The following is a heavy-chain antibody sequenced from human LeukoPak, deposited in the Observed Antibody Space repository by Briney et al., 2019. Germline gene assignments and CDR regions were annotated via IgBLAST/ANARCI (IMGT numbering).Heavy chain of an antibody. J-gene: IGHJ4*02. V-gene: IGHV3-48*01. Sequence: PGGSLRLSCAASGFSFSSYSMNWVRQAPGKGLEWVSYISGSGNAKHYTDSVKGRFTISRDNAKNALYLQMNCLRAEDTAVYFCARDYLYAFDYWGQGTLVTVSS. CDR1: GFSFSSYS. CDR2: ISGSGNAK. D-gene: IGHD2-2*01. CDR3: ARDYLYAFDY.